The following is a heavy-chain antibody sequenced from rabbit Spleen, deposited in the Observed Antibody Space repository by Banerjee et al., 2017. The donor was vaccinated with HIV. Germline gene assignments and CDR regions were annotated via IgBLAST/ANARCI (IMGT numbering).Heavy chain of an antibody. CDR2: IYTGNGKT. CDR3: ARGSATMTMVITGYYLSL. CDR1: GFDFSNGYD. V-gene: IGHV1S45*01. Sequence: QEQLVESGGGLVQPEGSLTLTCKASGFDFSNGYDMCWVRQAPGKGLEWIGCIYTGNGKTYYAPWARGRFTISKTSSTTVTLQLNSLTAADTATYFCARGSATMTMVITGYYLSLWGPGTLVTVS. J-gene: IGHJ6*01. D-gene: IGHD2-1*01.